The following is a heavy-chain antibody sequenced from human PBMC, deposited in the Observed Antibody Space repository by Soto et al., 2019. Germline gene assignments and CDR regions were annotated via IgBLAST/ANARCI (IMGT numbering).Heavy chain of an antibody. Sequence: ASVKVSCKASGYTFTSYYMHWVRQAPGQGLEWMGIINPSGGSTRYAQKFLGRVTMTRDTSTSTVYMELSSLRSEDTAVYYCARDFFGQKRSSSSVRFDYWGQGTLVTVSS. CDR3: ARDFFGQKRSSSSVRFDY. J-gene: IGHJ4*02. D-gene: IGHD6-19*01. CDR2: INPSGGST. V-gene: IGHV1-46*01. CDR1: GYTFTSYY.